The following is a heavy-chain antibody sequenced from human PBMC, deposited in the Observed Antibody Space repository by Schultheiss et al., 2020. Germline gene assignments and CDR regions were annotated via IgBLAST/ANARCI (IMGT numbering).Heavy chain of an antibody. CDR2: ISGSGGST. V-gene: IGHV3-23*01. CDR3: TRDQGDYDSSGYNDY. Sequence: GGSLRLSCAASGFTFSTFSMHWVRQAPGKGLGWVSAISGSGGSTYYADSVKGRFTISRDNSKNTLYLQMNSLKTEDTAVYYCTRDQGDYDSSGYNDYWGRGNLVTVAS. CDR1: GFTFSTFS. D-gene: IGHD3-22*01. J-gene: IGHJ4*02.